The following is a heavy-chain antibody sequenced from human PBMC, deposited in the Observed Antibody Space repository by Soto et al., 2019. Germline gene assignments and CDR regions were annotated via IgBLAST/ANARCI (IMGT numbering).Heavy chain of an antibody. CDR2: ISGSGGST. Sequence: LRLSCAASGFTFSSYAMSWVRQAPGKGLEWVSAISGSGGSTYYADSVKGRFTISRDNSKNTLYLQMNSLRAEDTAVYYCAKQGLHAGRVGVIIFNYYGMDVWGQGTTVTVSS. V-gene: IGHV3-23*01. D-gene: IGHD3-10*01. J-gene: IGHJ6*02. CDR1: GFTFSSYA. CDR3: AKQGLHAGRVGVIIFNYYGMDV.